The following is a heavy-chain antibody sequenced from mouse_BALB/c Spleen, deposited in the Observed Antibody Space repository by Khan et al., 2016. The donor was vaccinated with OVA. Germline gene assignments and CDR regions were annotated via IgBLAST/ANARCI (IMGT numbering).Heavy chain of an antibody. V-gene: IGHV14-1*02. CDR3: GRYGDVAWFGY. Sequence: VQLQESGAELVRPGALVKLSCKASAFNIKDYYLHWVKQRPEQGLEWIGWIDLESDKTIYDQKFQGKASITTDTSSNTAYLQLSTLTSEDTAVYYCGRYGDVAWFGYWGQGTMVTVSA. CDR1: AFNIKDYY. D-gene: IGHD1-1*01. J-gene: IGHJ3*01. CDR2: IDLESDKT.